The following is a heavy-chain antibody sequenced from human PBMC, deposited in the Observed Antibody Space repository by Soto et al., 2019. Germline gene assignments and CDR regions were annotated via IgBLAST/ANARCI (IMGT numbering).Heavy chain of an antibody. CDR1: GYTFTGYY. CDR2: INPNSGGT. J-gene: IGHJ6*02. CDR3: ARVRRSYYGLDV. Sequence: ASVKVSCKASGYTFTGYYMHWGRQAPGQGLEWMGWINPNSGGTNYAQKFQGRVTMTRDTSISTAYMELSRLRSDETAVYCWARVRRSYYGLDVWGRGTTVTVSS. V-gene: IGHV1-2*02.